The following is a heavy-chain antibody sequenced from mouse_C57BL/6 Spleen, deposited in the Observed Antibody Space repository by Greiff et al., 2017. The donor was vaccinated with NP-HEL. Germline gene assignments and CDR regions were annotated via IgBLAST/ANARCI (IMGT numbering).Heavy chain of an antibody. V-gene: IGHV1-55*01. CDR1: GYTFTSYW. D-gene: IGHD2-4*01. Sequence: VQLQQPGAELVKPGASVKMSCKASGYTFTSYWITWVKQRPGQGLEWIGDIYPGSGSTNYNEKFKSKATLTVDRSSSTAYMQLSSLTSEDSAVYYCARGGLHYAMDYWGQGTSVTVSS. CDR2: IYPGSGST. J-gene: IGHJ4*01. CDR3: ARGGLHYAMDY.